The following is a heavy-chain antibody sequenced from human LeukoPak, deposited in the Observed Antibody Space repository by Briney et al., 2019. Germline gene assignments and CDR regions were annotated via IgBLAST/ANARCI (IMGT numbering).Heavy chain of an antibody. J-gene: IGHJ2*01. Sequence: SETLSLTCAVYGGSFSGYYWSWIRQPPGKGLEGIGEINHSGSTNYNPSLKSRGTISVDTSKNQFSLKLSSVTAADTAVYYCARSGTYYDTLRYFDLWGRGTLGTVPS. CDR3: ARSGTYYDTLRYFDL. CDR2: INHSGST. D-gene: IGHD3-22*01. V-gene: IGHV4-34*01. CDR1: GGSFSGYY.